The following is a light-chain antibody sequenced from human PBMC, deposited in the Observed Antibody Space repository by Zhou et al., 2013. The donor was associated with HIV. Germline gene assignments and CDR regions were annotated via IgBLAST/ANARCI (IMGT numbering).Light chain of an antibody. V-gene: IGKV3D-20*02. CDR1: QPVSRNY. CDR2: GAS. J-gene: IGKJ4*01. CDR3: QQRSDWPLT. Sequence: EIVLTQSPGTLSLSPGERATLSCRASQPVSRNYLVWYQQKPGQAPRLLIYGASSRATGIPDRFSGSGSGTDFTLTISSLQPEDFAVYYCQQRSDWPLTFGGGT.